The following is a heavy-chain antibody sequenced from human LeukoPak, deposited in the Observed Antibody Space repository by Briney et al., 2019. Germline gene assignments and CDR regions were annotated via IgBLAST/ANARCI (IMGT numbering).Heavy chain of an antibody. CDR1: GYSFRNYW. CDR3: ARRRWADAFDI. V-gene: IGHV5-51*01. J-gene: IGHJ3*02. D-gene: IGHD4-23*01. CDR2: IYPGDSDT. Sequence: GESLKISCKGSGYSFRNYWIAWVRQMPGKGLEWMGIIYPGDSDTTYSPSFQGQVTISADKSISTAYLQWSSLKASDTAMYYCARRRWADAFDIWGQGTMATVSS.